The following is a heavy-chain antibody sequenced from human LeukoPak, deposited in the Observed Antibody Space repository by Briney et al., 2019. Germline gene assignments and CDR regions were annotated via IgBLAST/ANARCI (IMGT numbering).Heavy chain of an antibody. Sequence: PSETLSLTCTVSGGSISSSSYYWGWIRQPPGKGLEWIGSIYYSGSTYYNPSLKSRVTISVDTSKNQFSLKLSSVTAADTAVYYCTRNNWFDPWGQGTLVTVSS. CDR3: TRNNWFDP. CDR2: IYYSGST. V-gene: IGHV4-39*01. CDR1: GGSISSSSYY. J-gene: IGHJ5*02.